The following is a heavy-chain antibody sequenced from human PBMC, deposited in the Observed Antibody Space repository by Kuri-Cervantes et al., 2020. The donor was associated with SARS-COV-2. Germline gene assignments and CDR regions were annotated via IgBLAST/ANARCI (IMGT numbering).Heavy chain of an antibody. CDR1: GFTFGDYA. Sequence: GGSLRLSCTASGFTFGDYAMSWVRQAPGKGLEWVGFIRSKAYGGTTEYAASVKGRFTILRDDSKSIAYLQMNSLKTEDTAVYYCTRDLEAYYYDSSGWVVWGQGTLVTVSS. J-gene: IGHJ4*02. D-gene: IGHD3-22*01. CDR3: TRDLEAYYYDSSGWVV. CDR2: IRSKAYGGTT. V-gene: IGHV3-49*04.